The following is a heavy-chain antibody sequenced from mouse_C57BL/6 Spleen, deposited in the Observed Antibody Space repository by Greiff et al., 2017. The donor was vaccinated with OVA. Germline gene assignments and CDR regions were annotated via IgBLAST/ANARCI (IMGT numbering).Heavy chain of an antibody. Sequence: VQGVESGAELVRPGASVTLSCKASGYTFTDYEMHWVKQTPVHGLEWIGAIDPETGGTAYNQKFKGKAILTADKSSSTAYMELRSLTSEDSAVYYCTRGRQLRLLDYWGQGTTLTVSS. V-gene: IGHV1-15*01. J-gene: IGHJ2*01. CDR1: GYTFTDYE. CDR2: IDPETGGT. D-gene: IGHD3-2*02. CDR3: TRGRQLRLLDY.